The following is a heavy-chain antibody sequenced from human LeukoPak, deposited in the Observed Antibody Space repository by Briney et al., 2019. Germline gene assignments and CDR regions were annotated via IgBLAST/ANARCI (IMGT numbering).Heavy chain of an antibody. Sequence: PSETLSLTCTVSGDSINNYYWSWLRQPAGKGLEWIGRIYTSGSTNYNPSLKSRVTMSVDTSKNQFSLKLSSVTAADTAVYYCARVSSSWPYYYCYYGMDVWGQGTTVTVSS. CDR2: IYTSGST. V-gene: IGHV4-4*07. CDR3: ARVSSSWPYYYCYYGMDV. J-gene: IGHJ6*02. CDR1: GDSINNYY. D-gene: IGHD6-13*01.